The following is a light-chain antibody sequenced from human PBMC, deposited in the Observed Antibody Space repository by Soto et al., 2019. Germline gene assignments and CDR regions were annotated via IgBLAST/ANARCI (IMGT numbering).Light chain of an antibody. V-gene: IGKV1-5*01. CDR1: QTINLW. CDR3: QQYDRYASGP. J-gene: IGKJ1*01. CDR2: DHX. Sequence: DIQMTQSPSTLSASLGDRVTLPXRASQTINLWFAWYQQEPGXXTKVXXXDHXSLKTGVPSRFTGSGSGKKFTLTISNLQPDDFATYYCQQYDRYASGPFGQGTKVDIK.